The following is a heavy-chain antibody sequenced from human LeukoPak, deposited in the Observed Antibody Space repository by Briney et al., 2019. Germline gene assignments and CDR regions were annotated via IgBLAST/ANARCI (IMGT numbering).Heavy chain of an antibody. Sequence: SETLSLTCTVSGGSISGYYWSWIRQPPGKGLEWIGYIYYSGSTNYNPSLKSRVTISVDTSKNQFSLKLSSVTAADTAVYYCARAGPGYFDYWGQGTLVTVSS. CDR2: IYYSGST. CDR1: GGSISGYY. V-gene: IGHV4-59*01. J-gene: IGHJ4*02. CDR3: ARAGPGYFDY. D-gene: IGHD1-14*01.